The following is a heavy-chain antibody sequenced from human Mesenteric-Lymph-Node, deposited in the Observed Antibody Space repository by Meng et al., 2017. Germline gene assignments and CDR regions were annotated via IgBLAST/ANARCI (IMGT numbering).Heavy chain of an antibody. D-gene: IGHD3-22*01. J-gene: IGHJ4*02. CDR2: IYYTGRT. CDR1: GDSISSSNYY. CDR3: ASTVLDNSSGYSPYFDY. V-gene: IGHV4-39*07. Sequence: SETLSLTCTVSGDSISSSNYYWGWIRQSPGKGLEWIGTIYYTGRTYYNPSLKSRVTISVDTSKNQFSLKLSSVTAADTAVYYCASTVLDNSSGYSPYFDYWGQGTLVTVSS.